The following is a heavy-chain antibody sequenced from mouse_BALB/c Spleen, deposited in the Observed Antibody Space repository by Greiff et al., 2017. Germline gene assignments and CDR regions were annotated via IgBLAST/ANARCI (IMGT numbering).Heavy chain of an antibody. CDR3: ASQTGALDY. D-gene: IGHD3-1*01. Sequence: EVQLQQSGPELVKPGASVKMSCKASGYTFTSYVMHWVKQKPGQGLEWIGYINPYKDGTKYNEKFKGKATLTSDKSSSTAYMELSSLTSEDSAVYYCASQTGALDYWGQGTTLTVSS. J-gene: IGHJ2*01. V-gene: IGHV1-14*01. CDR2: INPYKDGT. CDR1: GYTFTSYV.